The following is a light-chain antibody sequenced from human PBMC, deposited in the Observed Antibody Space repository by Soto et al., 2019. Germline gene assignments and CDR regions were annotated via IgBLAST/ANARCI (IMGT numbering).Light chain of an antibody. CDR2: GAS. CDR3: QQHGSSPIT. CDR1: QSVSSN. J-gene: IGKJ5*01. V-gene: IGKV3-20*01. Sequence: EIVMRLSLSAVSVGACEGSTLSCRASQSVSSNLAWYQQKPGQAPRLLIYGASNRATGIPDRFSGSGSGTDFTLTISRLEPEDFAVYYCQQHGSSPITFGQGTRLEIK.